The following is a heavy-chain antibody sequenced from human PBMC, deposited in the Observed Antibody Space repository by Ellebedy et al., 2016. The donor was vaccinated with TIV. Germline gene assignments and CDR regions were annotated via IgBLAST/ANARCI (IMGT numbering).Heavy chain of an antibody. J-gene: IGHJ4*02. CDR2: IYAGGAT. V-gene: IGHV3-66*01. Sequence: PGGSLRLSCAASGFTVSSNYMTWVRQAPGKGLEWVSAIYAGGATYYADSVKGRFTISRDNSKNTLYLQMNSLRAEDTAVYYCARGSGTVVTSVYWGLGTLVAVSS. CDR1: GFTVSSNY. D-gene: IGHD4-23*01. CDR3: ARGSGTVVTSVY.